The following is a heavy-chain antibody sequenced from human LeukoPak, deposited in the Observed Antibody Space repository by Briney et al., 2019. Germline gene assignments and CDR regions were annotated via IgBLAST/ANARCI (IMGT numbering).Heavy chain of an antibody. Sequence: PGGSLRLSCAASGFTVSSNYMSWVRQAPGKGLEWVSVIYSGGSTYYADSVKGRFTISRDNSKNTLYLQMNSLRAEDTAVYYCASLSYGDCDFDYWGQGTLVTVSS. J-gene: IGHJ4*02. CDR3: ASLSYGDCDFDY. CDR1: GFTVSSNY. V-gene: IGHV3-66*01. D-gene: IGHD4-17*01. CDR2: IYSGGST.